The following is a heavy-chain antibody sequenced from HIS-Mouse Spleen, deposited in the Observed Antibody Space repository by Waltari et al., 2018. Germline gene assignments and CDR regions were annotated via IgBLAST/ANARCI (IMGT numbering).Heavy chain of an antibody. CDR2: ISGSGGST. D-gene: IGHD1-7*01. CDR3: LSVAIFSVANSYYFDY. J-gene: IGHJ4*02. V-gene: IGHV3-23*01. Sequence: EVQLLESGGGLVQPGGSLRLSWEASGFTFSSYAMSWVRQASGKGLEWFSAISGSGGSTYYADSVKGRFTISRDNSKNTLYLQMNSLRAEDTAVYYCLSVAIFSVANSYYFDYWGQGTLVTVSS. CDR1: GFTFSSYA.